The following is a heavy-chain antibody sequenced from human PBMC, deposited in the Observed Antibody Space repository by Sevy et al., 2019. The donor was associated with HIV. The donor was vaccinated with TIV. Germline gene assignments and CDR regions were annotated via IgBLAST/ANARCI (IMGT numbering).Heavy chain of an antibody. V-gene: IGHV3-7*01. CDR1: GFTLSIHW. CDR2: IKEDGSEK. Sequence: GGSLRLSCEASGFTLSIHWMSWARQAPGKGLEWVANIKEDGSEKYYVDSVKGRFTISRDNAKNSLYLQMNSLRADDTAVYHCARDTAMAPFDGWGQGTLVTVSS. CDR3: ARDTAMAPFDG. D-gene: IGHD5-18*01. J-gene: IGHJ4*02.